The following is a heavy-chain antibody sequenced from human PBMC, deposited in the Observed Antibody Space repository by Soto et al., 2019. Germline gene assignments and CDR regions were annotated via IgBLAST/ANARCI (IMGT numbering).Heavy chain of an antibody. CDR3: ARAMGGVTGPTRWFVP. J-gene: IGHJ5*02. D-gene: IGHD1-7*01. CDR1: GYSFTSYW. CDR2: IYPGDSDT. Sequence: GESLKISCKGSGYSFTSYWIGWVRQMPGKGLEWMGIIYPGDSDTRYSPSFQGQVTISADKSISTAYLQWSSLKASDTAMYYCARAMGGVTGPTRWFVPWGPGTLVTVS. V-gene: IGHV5-51*01.